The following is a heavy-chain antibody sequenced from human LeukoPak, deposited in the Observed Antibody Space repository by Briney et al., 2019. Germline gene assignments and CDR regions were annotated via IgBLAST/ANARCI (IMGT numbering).Heavy chain of an antibody. CDR3: ARMIQLWSNYFDY. CDR2: IYPGDSDT. D-gene: IGHD5-18*01. CDR1: GYSFSSYW. V-gene: IGHV5-51*01. J-gene: IGHJ4*02. Sequence: GESLKISCKGSGYSFSSYWIGWVRQLPGKGLEWMGIIYPGDSDTRYSPSLQGQVTISADKSISTAYLQWSSLKASDTAMYYCARMIQLWSNYFDYWGQGTLVTVSS.